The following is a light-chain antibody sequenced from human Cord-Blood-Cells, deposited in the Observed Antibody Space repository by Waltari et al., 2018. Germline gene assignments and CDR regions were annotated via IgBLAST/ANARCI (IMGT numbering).Light chain of an antibody. CDR1: SSNIGAGYD. J-gene: IGLJ3*02. CDR2: GTS. V-gene: IGLV1-40*01. Sequence: QSVLTQPPSVSAAPGQRVTISCTGSSSNIGAGYDVHWYQQLPGTAPKLLIYGTSNRPSGVPDRFSGSKSGTSASLAITGLQAEDEADYYCQSYDSSLSVWVFGGGTKLTVL. CDR3: QSYDSSLSVWV.